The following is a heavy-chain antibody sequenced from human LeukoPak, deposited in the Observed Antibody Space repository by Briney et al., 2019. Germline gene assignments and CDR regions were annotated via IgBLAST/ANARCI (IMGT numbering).Heavy chain of an antibody. J-gene: IGHJ4*02. Sequence: GGSLRLSCAASGFTFSSYAMHWVRQAPGKGLEWVAVISYDGSNKYYADSVKRRFTISRDNSKNTLYLQMNSLRAEDTAVYYCARGPSWIQLWSSLGDYRGQGTLVTVSS. CDR3: ARGPSWIQLWSSLGDY. V-gene: IGHV3-30*04. D-gene: IGHD5-18*01. CDR1: GFTFSSYA. CDR2: ISYDGSNK.